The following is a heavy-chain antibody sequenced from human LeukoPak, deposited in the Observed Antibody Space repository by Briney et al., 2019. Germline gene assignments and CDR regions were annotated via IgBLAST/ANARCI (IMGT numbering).Heavy chain of an antibody. V-gene: IGHV4-61*02. CDR3: ARGPYSYDSSGAFDI. CDR1: GDSIGSGDYY. CDR2: ISSSGST. J-gene: IGHJ3*02. Sequence: SETLSLTCTVSGDSIGSGDYYWSWIRQPAGKGLEWIGRISSSGSTNYNSSLKSRVTISVDTSKNQFSLKLSSVTAADTAVYFCARGPYSYDSSGAFDIWGQGTMVTVSS. D-gene: IGHD3-22*01.